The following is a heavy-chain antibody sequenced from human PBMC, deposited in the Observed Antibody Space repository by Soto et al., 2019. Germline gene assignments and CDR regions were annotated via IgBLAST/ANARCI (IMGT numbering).Heavy chain of an antibody. CDR3: ARGGRGYCISTSCRPTYYDILTGYEAPDAFDI. CDR1: GYAFTGYY. D-gene: IGHD3-9*01. Sequence: GAAVKVSCKASGYAFTGYYMHWVRQAPGQGGEWMGWINPNSGGTNYAQKFQGWVTMTRDTSISTAYMELSRLRSDDTAVYYCARGGRGYCISTSCRPTYYDILTGYEAPDAFDIWGQGTMVTVSS. CDR2: INPNSGGT. V-gene: IGHV1-2*04. J-gene: IGHJ3*02.